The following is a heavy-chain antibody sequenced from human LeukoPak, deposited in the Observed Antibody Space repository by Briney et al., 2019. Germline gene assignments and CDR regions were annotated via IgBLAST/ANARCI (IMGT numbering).Heavy chain of an antibody. V-gene: IGHV4-61*02. CDR3: ARSRRGYDPYFDY. J-gene: IGHJ4*02. Sequence: SETLSLTCTVSGGSISSGSYYWSWIRQPAGKGLEWIGRIYTSGSTIYNPSLKSRVTISVDTSKNQFSLKLSSVTAADTAVYYCARSRRGYDPYFDYWGQGTLVTVSS. CDR1: GGSISSGSYY. D-gene: IGHD5-12*01. CDR2: IYTSGST.